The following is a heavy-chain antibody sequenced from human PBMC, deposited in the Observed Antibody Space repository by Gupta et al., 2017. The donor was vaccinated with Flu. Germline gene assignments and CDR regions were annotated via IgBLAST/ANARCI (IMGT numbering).Heavy chain of an antibody. Sequence: EVQLLESGGGLVQAGGSLRLSCAASGFTFSSYAISWVRRAPGKGLEWVSAISGSGGSTYYADSVKGRFTISRDNSKNTLYLQMNSLRAEDTAVYYCASFAPRAVANDYWGQGTLVTVSS. CDR3: ASFAPRAVANDY. J-gene: IGHJ4*02. CDR1: GFTFSSYA. CDR2: ISGSGGST. V-gene: IGHV3-23*01. D-gene: IGHD6-19*01.